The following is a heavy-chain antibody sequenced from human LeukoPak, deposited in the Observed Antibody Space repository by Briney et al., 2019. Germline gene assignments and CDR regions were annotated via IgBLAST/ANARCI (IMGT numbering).Heavy chain of an antibody. CDR2: IYTSGST. V-gene: IGHV4-4*07. CDR3: AREGLACSSTSCYGGNWFDP. J-gene: IGHJ5*02. CDR1: GGSISSYY. Sequence: SETLSLTCTDSGGSISSYYWSWIRQPAGKGLEWIGRIYTSGSTNYNPSLKSRVTMSVDTSKNQFSLKLSSVTAADTAVYYCAREGLACSSTSCYGGNWFDPWGQGTLVTVSS. D-gene: IGHD2-2*01.